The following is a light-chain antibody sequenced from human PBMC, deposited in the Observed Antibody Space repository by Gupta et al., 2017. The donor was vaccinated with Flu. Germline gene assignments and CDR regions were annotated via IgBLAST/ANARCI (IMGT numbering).Light chain of an antibody. CDR2: EGS. V-gene: IGLV2-23*01. CDR1: SSDVGSYNI. CDR3: CSDAGSSTYV. J-gene: IGLJ1*01. Sequence: QSSLSQPASESGSPGQSLTITCTVTSSDVGSYNIVSWYQQHTGKPSKLMIYEGSKRPSGVSNRFSGSKAGNTASLTXSXLQAEDXADYYCCSDAGSSTYVFGTGTKVTVL.